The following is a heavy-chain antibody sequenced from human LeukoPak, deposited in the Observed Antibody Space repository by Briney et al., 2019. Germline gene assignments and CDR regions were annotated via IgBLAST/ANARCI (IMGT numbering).Heavy chain of an antibody. CDR3: ARDLWYSGSRAPPRAFDI. CDR1: GFIFSSYE. Sequence: GGSLRLSCEASGFIFSSYEMNWVRQAPGKGLEWVSFISSSGRTMYCADSMKGRFTVSRDNAKNSVYLQMNSLRAEDTAVYYCARDLWYSGSRAPPRAFDIWGQGTMVTVSS. D-gene: IGHD1-26*01. J-gene: IGHJ3*02. CDR2: ISSSGRTM. V-gene: IGHV3-48*03.